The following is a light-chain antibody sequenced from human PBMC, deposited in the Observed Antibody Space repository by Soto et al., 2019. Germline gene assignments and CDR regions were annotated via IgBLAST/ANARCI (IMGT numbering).Light chain of an antibody. CDR1: QSISSN. CDR2: GAS. CDR3: QQYGSSPRT. Sequence: EIVLTQSPCTLSLSPRERATLSCRASQSISSNLAWFQQKPGQAPRLLIYGASNRATGIPDRFSGSGSGTDFTLTISRLEPEDFAVYYCQQYGSSPRTFGQGTKVDIK. V-gene: IGKV3-20*01. J-gene: IGKJ1*01.